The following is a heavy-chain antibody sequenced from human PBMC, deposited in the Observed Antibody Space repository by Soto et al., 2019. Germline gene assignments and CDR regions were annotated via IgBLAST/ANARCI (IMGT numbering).Heavy chain of an antibody. CDR3: AKEGNGGSSLDQ. Sequence: EVLLVESGGGVVQPGGSLRLSCEASGFKFDDYMMHWVRQAPGKGLEWISRISWDGDFLDYADSIKGRFTVSRDNSKNSLYLHMNSLKTEDTAFYYCAKEGNGGSSLDQWGQGTLVTVSS. V-gene: IGHV3-43*01. CDR2: ISWDGDFL. J-gene: IGHJ4*02. CDR1: GFKFDDYM. D-gene: IGHD1-26*01.